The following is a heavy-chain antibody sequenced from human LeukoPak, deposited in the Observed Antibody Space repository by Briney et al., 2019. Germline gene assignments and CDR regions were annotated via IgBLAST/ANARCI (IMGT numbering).Heavy chain of an antibody. CDR3: ARWGRRPTSDDSSGHTSSYGMDV. Sequence: ASVKVSCKASGYTFTSYYMHWVRQAPGQGLEWMGIINPSGGSTSYAQKFQGRVTMTRDTSTSTVYMELSRLRSEDTAVYYCARWGRRPTSDDSSGHTSSYGMDVWGQGTTVTVSS. J-gene: IGHJ6*02. CDR2: INPSGGST. D-gene: IGHD3-22*01. V-gene: IGHV1-46*01. CDR1: GYTFTSYY.